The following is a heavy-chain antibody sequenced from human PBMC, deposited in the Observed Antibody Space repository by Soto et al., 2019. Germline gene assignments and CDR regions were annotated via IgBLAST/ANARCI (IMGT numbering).Heavy chain of an antibody. V-gene: IGHV1-18*01. J-gene: IGHJ4*02. Sequence: ASVKVSCKASGYTFTSYGISWVRQAPGQGLEWMGWISAYNGNKNYAQKLQGRVTMTTDTSTSTAYMELRSLRSDDTAVYYCARVSPATTVTPGYFDYWGQGTLVTVSS. CDR1: GYTFTSYG. D-gene: IGHD4-4*01. CDR2: ISAYNGNK. CDR3: ARVSPATTVTPGYFDY.